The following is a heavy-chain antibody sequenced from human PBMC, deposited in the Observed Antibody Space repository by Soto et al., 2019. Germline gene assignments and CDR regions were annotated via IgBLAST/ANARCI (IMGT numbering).Heavy chain of an antibody. V-gene: IGHV4-31*03. CDR2: IYYSGST. CDR1: GGSISSGGYY. J-gene: IGHJ3*02. D-gene: IGHD4-17*01. CDR3: ARQTTGVTPDPFDI. Sequence: QVQLQESGPGLVKPSQTLSLTCTVSGGSISSGGYYWSWIRQHPGKGLEWIGYIYYSGSTYYNPSPKSRVTITVHTSKSQFSLKLSSVTAAATAVYYCARQTTGVTPDPFDIWGQGTMVTVSS.